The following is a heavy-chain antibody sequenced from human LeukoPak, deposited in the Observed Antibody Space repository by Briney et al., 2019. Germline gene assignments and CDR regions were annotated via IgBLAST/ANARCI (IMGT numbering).Heavy chain of an antibody. D-gene: IGHD4-23*01. CDR2: INHSGST. V-gene: IGHV4-34*01. CDR3: ARDPYGGNSIGH. CDR1: GGSFSGYY. J-gene: IGHJ5*02. Sequence: SETLSLTCAVYGGSFSGYYWSWIRQPPGKGLEWIGEINHSGSTNYNPSLKSRVTISVDTSKNQFSLKLSSVTAADTAVYYCARDPYGGNSIGHWGQGTLVTASS.